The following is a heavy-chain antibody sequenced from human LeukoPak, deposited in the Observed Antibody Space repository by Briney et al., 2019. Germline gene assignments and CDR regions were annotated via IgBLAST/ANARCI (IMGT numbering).Heavy chain of an antibody. J-gene: IGHJ4*02. D-gene: IGHD6-19*01. CDR1: GYTFTGYY. Sequence: GASVKVSCKASGYTFTGYYIHWVRQAPGQGLEWMGWINPNSGGTNYAQKFQGWVTMTRDTSISTAYMELSRLRSDDTAVYYCAREETLGGSGPLADWGQGTLVTVSS. V-gene: IGHV1-2*04. CDR3: AREETLGGSGPLAD. CDR2: INPNSGGT.